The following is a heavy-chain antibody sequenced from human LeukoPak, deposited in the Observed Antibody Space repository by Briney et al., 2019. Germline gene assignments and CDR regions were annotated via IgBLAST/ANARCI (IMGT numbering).Heavy chain of an antibody. D-gene: IGHD6-13*01. CDR2: ISSNGGTT. CDR3: VKASRSSSWYFDC. V-gene: IGHV3-64D*08. Sequence: PGGSLRLSCSASGFTFMTYAMHWVRQAPGKGLEYVSAISSNGGTTYYADSVKGRFAISRDNSKNTLYLQMSSLRAEDTTVYYCVKASRSSSWYFDCWGQGTLVTVSS. CDR1: GFTFMTYA. J-gene: IGHJ4*02.